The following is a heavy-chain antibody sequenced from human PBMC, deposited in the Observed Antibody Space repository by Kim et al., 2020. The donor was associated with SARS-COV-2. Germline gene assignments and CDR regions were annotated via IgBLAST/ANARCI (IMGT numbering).Heavy chain of an antibody. Sequence: GGSLRLSCAASGFTFSSYAMSWVRQAPGKGLEWVSAISGSGGSTYYADSVKGRFTISRDNSKNTLYLQMNSLRAEDTAVYYCAIQDRYDILTGSLMDVWGQGTTVTVSS. V-gene: IGHV3-23*01. D-gene: IGHD3-9*01. CDR3: AIQDRYDILTGSLMDV. CDR1: GFTFSSYA. J-gene: IGHJ6*02. CDR2: ISGSGGST.